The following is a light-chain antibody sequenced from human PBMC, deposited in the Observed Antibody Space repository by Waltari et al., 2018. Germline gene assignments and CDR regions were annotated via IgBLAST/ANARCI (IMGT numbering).Light chain of an antibody. CDR1: SLRSYV. V-gene: IGLV3-19*01. Sequence: SSELTQDPAVSVALGQTVRITCQGYSLRSYVASWYQQRPGRAPLLVMYVRNNRPSGIPDRFSGSSSGDTASLTISGAQADDEGDYYCNSRDSSGTQVFGGGTKLTVL. CDR3: NSRDSSGTQV. J-gene: IGLJ2*01. CDR2: VRN.